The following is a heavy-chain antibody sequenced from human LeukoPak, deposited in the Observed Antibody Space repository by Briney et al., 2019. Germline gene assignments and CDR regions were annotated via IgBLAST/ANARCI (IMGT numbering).Heavy chain of an antibody. CDR3: ARGREGRGGLDY. J-gene: IGHJ4*02. V-gene: IGHV4-59*01. Sequence: KPSETLSLTCTVSGGSISGYYWNWIRRPPGKGLDWIAYIHYSGSTNYNPSLKSRVTISVDSSKNQFSLKLSSVTAADTAVYYCARGREGRGGLDYWGQGTLVTVSS. CDR1: GGSISGYY. D-gene: IGHD2-15*01. CDR2: IHYSGST.